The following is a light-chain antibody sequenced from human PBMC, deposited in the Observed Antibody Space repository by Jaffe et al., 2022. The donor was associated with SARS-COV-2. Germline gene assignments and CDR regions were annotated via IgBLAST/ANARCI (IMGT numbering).Light chain of an antibody. J-gene: IGKJ3*01. Sequence: EIVLTQSPATLSLSPGERATLSCRASQSVSSYLAWYQQKPGQAPRLLIYDASNRATGIPGRFSGSGSGTDFTLTISSLEPEDFAVYYCQQRSNWPRTLGPGTKVDIK. CDR3: QQRSNWPRT. CDR2: DAS. V-gene: IGKV3-11*01. CDR1: QSVSSY.